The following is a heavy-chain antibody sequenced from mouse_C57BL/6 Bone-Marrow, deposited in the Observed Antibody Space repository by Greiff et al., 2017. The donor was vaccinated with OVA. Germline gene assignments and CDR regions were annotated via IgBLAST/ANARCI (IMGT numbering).Heavy chain of an antibody. D-gene: IGHD1-1*01. CDR1: GYSFTDYN. Sequence: VQLQQSGPELVKPGASVKISCKASGYSFTDYNMNWVKQSNGKSLEWIGVIKPNYGTTSYNQKFKGKATLTVDKSSSTAYMQLNSLTSEDSAVYYCAFYYGSSYRYFDVWGTGTTVTVSS. CDR3: AFYYGSSYRYFDV. CDR2: IKPNYGTT. V-gene: IGHV1-39*01. J-gene: IGHJ1*03.